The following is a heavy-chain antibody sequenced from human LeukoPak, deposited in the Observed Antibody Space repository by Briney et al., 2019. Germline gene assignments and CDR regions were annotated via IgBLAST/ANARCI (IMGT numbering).Heavy chain of an antibody. Sequence: EALSLTCAVYGGSFSGYYWSWIRQPPGKGLEWIGEINHSGSTNYNPSLKSRVTISVDTSKNQFSLKLSSVTAADTAVYYCARGPPRYYYDSSGYHGEYYFDYWGQGTLVTVSS. CDR2: INHSGST. V-gene: IGHV4-34*01. D-gene: IGHD3-22*01. CDR3: ARGPPRYYYDSSGYHGEYYFDY. J-gene: IGHJ4*02. CDR1: GGSFSGYY.